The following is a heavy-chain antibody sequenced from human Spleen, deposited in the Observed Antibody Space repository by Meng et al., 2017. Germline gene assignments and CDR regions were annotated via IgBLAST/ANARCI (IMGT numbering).Heavy chain of an antibody. V-gene: IGHV4-34*01. CDR3: ARGPTTMAHYFDY. J-gene: IGHJ4*02. CDR1: GGFFSYYI. D-gene: IGHD4-11*01. CDR2: FTHSGST. Sequence: VQRGGAGLETAAASLALCYVFSGGFFSYYIWGWIRPPPGKVLEMIGKFTHSGSTNYEPSLEDRDTISVDTSQNNLSLKLSSLTAADSAVYYCARGPTTMAHYFDYWGQGTLVTVSS.